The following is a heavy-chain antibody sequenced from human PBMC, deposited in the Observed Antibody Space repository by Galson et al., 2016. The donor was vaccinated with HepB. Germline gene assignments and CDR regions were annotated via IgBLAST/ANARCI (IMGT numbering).Heavy chain of an antibody. J-gene: IGHJ6*03. CDR2: ISSTSTYT. D-gene: IGHD2-2*03. CDR1: GFSFSGYT. Sequence: SLRLSCAASGFSFSGYTMSWFRQAPGQAPEWVSAISSTSTYTYYSDSVKGRFRVSRDNAKDTLYLQMNNLRAEDTAVYFCARDGYCSSTSCPKTLYDYYYMDLWGNGTRVTGSS. V-gene: IGHV3-21*01. CDR3: ARDGYCSSTSCPKTLYDYYYMDL.